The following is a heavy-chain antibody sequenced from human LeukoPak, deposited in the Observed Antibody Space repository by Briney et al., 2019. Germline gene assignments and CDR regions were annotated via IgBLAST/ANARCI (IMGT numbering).Heavy chain of an antibody. D-gene: IGHD6-13*01. CDR1: GFMVSRYW. CDR3: VRDSSSWYYDY. V-gene: IGHV3-74*01. J-gene: IGHJ4*02. CDR2: IKSDGSST. Sequence: GGSLRLSCAASGFMVSRYWMHWVRQSPGKGLVWVSHIKSDGSSTTYADSVKGRFTISRDNAKSTLYLQMNSLRVEDTAVYYCVRDSSSWYYDYWGQGTLVTVSS.